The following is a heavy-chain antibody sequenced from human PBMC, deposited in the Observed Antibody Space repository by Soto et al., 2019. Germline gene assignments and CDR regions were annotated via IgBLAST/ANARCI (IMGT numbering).Heavy chain of an antibody. D-gene: IGHD3-10*01. CDR3: AGYNARHNWFDP. Sequence: PSQTPSLTCAVSRDSLTNGFYWAWIRQAPGKGLEWIGSVYPIGNTYSNPSPKSRVTISVAPPKTKFSLTLNPVPAPDTALYSLAGYNARHNWFDPWGQGPLVTVPQ. CDR2: VYPIGNT. V-gene: IGHV4-38-2*01. J-gene: IGHJ5*02. CDR1: RDSLTNGFY.